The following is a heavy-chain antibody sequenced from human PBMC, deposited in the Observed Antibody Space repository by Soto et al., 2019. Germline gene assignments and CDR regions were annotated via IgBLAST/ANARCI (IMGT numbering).Heavy chain of an antibody. V-gene: IGHV4-30-4*01. CDR2: IYYSGST. D-gene: IGHD2-2*01. Sequence: SATLSLTCTVSGDSISSGDYYWSWIRQSPGKGLEWIGHIYYSGSTYYNPALKSRVTISVDTSKNQFSLKLSSVTAADTAVYHCARSRYCSSTSCFTLGDYFDSWGQGTLVTVSS. CDR3: ARSRYCSSTSCFTLGDYFDS. CDR1: GDSISSGDYY. J-gene: IGHJ4*02.